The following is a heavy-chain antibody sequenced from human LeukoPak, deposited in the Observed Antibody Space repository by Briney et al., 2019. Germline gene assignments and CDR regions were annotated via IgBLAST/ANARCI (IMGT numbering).Heavy chain of an antibody. V-gene: IGHV3-64D*09. Sequence: QPGGSLRLSCSASGFTFSRYAMNWVRQAPGKGLEYVSAISSNGGSTYYADSVKGRFTISRDNSKNTLYLQMSSLRAEDTAVYYCVKAQYSGYDLDYWGQGTLVTVPS. J-gene: IGHJ4*02. D-gene: IGHD5-12*01. CDR3: VKAQYSGYDLDY. CDR1: GFTFSRYA. CDR2: ISSNGGST.